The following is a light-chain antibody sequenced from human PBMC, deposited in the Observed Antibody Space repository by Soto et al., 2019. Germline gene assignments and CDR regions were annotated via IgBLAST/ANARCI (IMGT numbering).Light chain of an antibody. CDR2: EVS. V-gene: IGLV2-14*01. CDR3: NSYSTSSTVV. CDR1: SSDVGGYNY. Sequence: QSALTQPASVSGSPGQSITISCTGTSSDVGGYNYVSWYQQHPGNAPKVMIYEVSNRPTGVSNRLSGSKSGNTASLTISGIKAEDEADYYCNSYSTSSTVVFGGGTKLTVL. J-gene: IGLJ2*01.